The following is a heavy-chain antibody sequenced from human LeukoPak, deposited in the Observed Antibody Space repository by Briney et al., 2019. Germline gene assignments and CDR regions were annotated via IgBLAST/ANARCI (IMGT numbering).Heavy chain of an antibody. CDR2: ISYDGSNK. CDR3: ARASYYDSSGYYFPHFDY. CDR1: GFTFSSYA. V-gene: IGHV3-30-3*01. J-gene: IGHJ4*02. D-gene: IGHD3-22*01. Sequence: GGSLRLSCAASGFTFSSYAMHWVRQAPGKGLEWVAVISYDGSNKYYADSVRGRFSITRDNSKSTLYLQMNSLSAEDTAVYYCARASYYDSSGYYFPHFDYWGQGTLVTVSA.